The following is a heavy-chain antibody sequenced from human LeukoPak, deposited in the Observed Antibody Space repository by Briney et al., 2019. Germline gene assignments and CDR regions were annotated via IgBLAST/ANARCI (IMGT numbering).Heavy chain of an antibody. CDR3: ARDLEVRSGYYYFDY. D-gene: IGHD3-22*01. V-gene: IGHV3-21*01. Sequence: PGGSLRLSCAASGFSFNSYSVIWVRQAPGKGLEWVSSISSTSSYIFYAASLKGRFTISRDNAKNSLYLQMNSLRAEDTAVYYCARDLEVRSGYYYFDYWGQGTLVTVSS. CDR2: ISSTSSYI. J-gene: IGHJ4*02. CDR1: GFSFNSYS.